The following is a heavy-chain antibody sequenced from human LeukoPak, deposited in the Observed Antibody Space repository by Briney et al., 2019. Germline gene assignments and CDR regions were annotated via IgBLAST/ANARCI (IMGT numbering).Heavy chain of an antibody. D-gene: IGHD2-2*01. CDR1: GYTFSTYS. CDR2: ISTYNGDT. V-gene: IGHV1-18*01. CDR3: AGDECSSTSCYRPLGGY. J-gene: IGHJ4*02. Sequence: ASVTVSCKTSGYTFSTYSITWVRQAPGQGLEWMGWISTYNGDTKYAQRLQGRLTLTTDTSTGTAYMDLRSLRSDDTAVYYCAGDECSSTSCYRPLGGYWGQGTLVTVSS.